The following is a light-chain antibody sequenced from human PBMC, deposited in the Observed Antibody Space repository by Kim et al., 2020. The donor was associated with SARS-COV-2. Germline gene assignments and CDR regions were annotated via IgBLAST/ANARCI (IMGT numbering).Light chain of an antibody. J-gene: IGKJ4*01. CDR2: GAS. V-gene: IGKV1-9*01. CDR1: EDIGTY. CDR3: QQLNDFPLT. Sequence: GDRVTITCRATEDIGTYLSWYQQKPGKAPRLLIYGASTLETGVPSRFSGSGSGTDFTLTITGLQPEDLATYFCQQLNDFPLTFGGGTKVDIK.